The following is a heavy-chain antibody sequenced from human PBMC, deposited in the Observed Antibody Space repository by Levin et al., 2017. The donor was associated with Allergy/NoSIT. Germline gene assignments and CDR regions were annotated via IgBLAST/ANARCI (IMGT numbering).Heavy chain of an antibody. V-gene: IGHV4-31*03. J-gene: IGHJ6*02. Sequence: LSQTLSLTCTVSGDSITRGDNYWSWIRQYPGKGLEWIGFISYSGHAHYNPSLKSRLSMSLDTSKNQFSLSLTSVTVADTAVYYCARDECAWFGECYGMDDWGQGTTVIVSS. CDR2: ISYSGHA. CDR1: GDSITRGDNY. CDR3: ARDECAWFGECYGMDD. D-gene: IGHD3-10*01.